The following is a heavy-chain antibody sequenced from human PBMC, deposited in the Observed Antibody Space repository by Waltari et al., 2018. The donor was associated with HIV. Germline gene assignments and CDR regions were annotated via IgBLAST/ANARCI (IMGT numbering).Heavy chain of an antibody. D-gene: IGHD3-3*01. V-gene: IGHV1-8*01. CDR1: GYTFTGYD. Sequence: QVQLVQSGTEVKKPGASVKVSCKASGYTFTGYDMNWVRQATGQGLEWMGWMNPESGNTAYAHKFQGRVNMTRNTSIRTAYMELTSLRSEDTAVYYCARGPPNDLWPPQTRHMDVWGQGTTVTVSS. CDR3: ARGPPNDLWPPQTRHMDV. CDR2: MNPESGNT. J-gene: IGHJ6*02.